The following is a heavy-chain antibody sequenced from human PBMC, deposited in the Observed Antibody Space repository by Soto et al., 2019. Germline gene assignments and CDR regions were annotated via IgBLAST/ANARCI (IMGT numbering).Heavy chain of an antibody. CDR2: IYYSGST. Sequence: SETLSLTCTVSGGSISTYYWSWIRQPPGKGLEWIGNIYYSGSTNYNPSLKSRVTISVDTSKNSFSLNLSSVTAADTAVYYCARHDYDILTGYYINWFDPWGQGTLVTVSS. J-gene: IGHJ5*02. CDR1: GGSISTYY. D-gene: IGHD3-9*01. CDR3: ARHDYDILTGYYINWFDP. V-gene: IGHV4-59*08.